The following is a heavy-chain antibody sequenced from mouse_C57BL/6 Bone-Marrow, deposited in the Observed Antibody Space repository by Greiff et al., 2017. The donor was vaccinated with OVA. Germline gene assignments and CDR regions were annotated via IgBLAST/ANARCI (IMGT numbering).Heavy chain of an antibody. Sequence: VHVKQSGAELVRPGASVKLSCTASGFNIKDDYMHWVKQRPEQGLEWIGWIDPENGDTEYASKFQGKATITADTSSNTAYLQLSSLTSEDTAVYYCTPLWGGYWGQGTTLTVSS. J-gene: IGHJ2*01. V-gene: IGHV14-4*01. CDR3: TPLWGGY. CDR2: IDPENGDT. D-gene: IGHD1-1*02. CDR1: GFNIKDDY.